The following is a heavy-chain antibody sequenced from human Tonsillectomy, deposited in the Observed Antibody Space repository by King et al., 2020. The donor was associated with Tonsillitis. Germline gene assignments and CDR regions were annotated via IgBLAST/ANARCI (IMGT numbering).Heavy chain of an antibody. CDR2: ISYDGSNK. CDR3: AKGQDYGP. D-gene: IGHD4-17*01. Sequence: QLVQSGGGVVQPGRSLRLSCAASGFTFSSYGMQWVRQAPGKGLEWVAVISYDGSNKSYADSVKGRFTISRDNSRNTLYLQMNSLRAEDTAVYYCAKGQDYGPWGQGTLVTVSS. J-gene: IGHJ5*02. V-gene: IGHV3-30*18. CDR1: GFTFSSYG.